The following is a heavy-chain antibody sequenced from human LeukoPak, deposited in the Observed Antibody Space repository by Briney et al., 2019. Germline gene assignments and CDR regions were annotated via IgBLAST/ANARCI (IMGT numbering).Heavy chain of an antibody. Sequence: SVKVSCKASGYTFTSYCISWVRQAPGQGLEWMGWISAYNGNTNYAQKLQGRVTITTDTSTSTAYMELRSLRSDDAAVYYCARGMSSGPYDAFDIWGQGTMVTVSS. D-gene: IGHD6-19*01. J-gene: IGHJ3*02. CDR1: GYTFTSYC. CDR2: ISAYNGNT. V-gene: IGHV1-18*04. CDR3: ARGMSSGPYDAFDI.